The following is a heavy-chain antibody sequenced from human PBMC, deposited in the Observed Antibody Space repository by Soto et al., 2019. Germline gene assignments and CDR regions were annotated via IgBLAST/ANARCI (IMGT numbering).Heavy chain of an antibody. CDR1: GFTFSSYG. CDR3: AKVIATGARAPPEGMDV. V-gene: IGHV3-30*18. J-gene: IGHJ6*02. Sequence: PGGSLRLSCAASGFTFSSYGMHWVRQAPGKGLEWVAVISYDGSNKYYADSVKGRFTISRDNSKNTLYLQMNSLRAEDTAVYYCAKVIATGARAPPEGMDVWGQGTTVTVSS. D-gene: IGHD2-8*02. CDR2: ISYDGSNK.